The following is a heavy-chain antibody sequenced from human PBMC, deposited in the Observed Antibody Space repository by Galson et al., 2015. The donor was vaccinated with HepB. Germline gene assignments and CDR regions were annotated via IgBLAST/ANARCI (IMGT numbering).Heavy chain of an antibody. CDR1: GGTFSSYA. J-gene: IGHJ5*02. Sequence: SVKVSCKASGGTFSSYAISWVRQAPGQGLEWMGGIIPIFGTANYAQKFQGRVTMTRDTSISTAYMELSRLRSDDTAVYYCAQQVVGAVGEWFDPWGQGTLVTVSS. D-gene: IGHD1-26*01. V-gene: IGHV1-69*05. CDR2: IIPIFGTA. CDR3: AQQVVGAVGEWFDP.